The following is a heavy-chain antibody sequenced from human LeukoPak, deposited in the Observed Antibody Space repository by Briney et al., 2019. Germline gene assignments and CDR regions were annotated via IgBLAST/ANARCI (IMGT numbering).Heavy chain of an antibody. CDR1: AYSFTNYG. D-gene: IGHD6-13*01. CDR2: ISAYNDNT. V-gene: IGHV1-18*03. Sequence: ASVKVSCKASAYSFTNYGINWVRQAPGQGLEWMGWISAYNDNTNYAQKFQGRVTMTTDTSTSTAYMELSSLRSEDMAVYYCARGGVSSSWYPGNYYYYMDVWGKGTTVTVSS. CDR3: ARGGVSSSWYPGNYYYYMDV. J-gene: IGHJ6*03.